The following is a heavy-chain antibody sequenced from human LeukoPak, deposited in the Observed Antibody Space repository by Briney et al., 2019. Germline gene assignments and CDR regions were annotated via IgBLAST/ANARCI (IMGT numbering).Heavy chain of an antibody. CDR1: GFTFSSYA. Sequence: GGSLRLSCAASGFTFSSYAMSWVRQAPGKGLEWVSAISGSGGSTYYADSVKGRFTISRDNSKNTLYLQMNSLRAEDTAVYYCAKVNSRSIKFGGVRVDYWGQGTLVTVSS. D-gene: IGHD3-16*01. CDR2: ISGSGGST. J-gene: IGHJ4*02. CDR3: AKVNSRSIKFGGVRVDY. V-gene: IGHV3-23*01.